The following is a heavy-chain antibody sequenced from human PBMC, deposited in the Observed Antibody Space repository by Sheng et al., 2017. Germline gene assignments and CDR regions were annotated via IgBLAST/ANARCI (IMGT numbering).Heavy chain of an antibody. J-gene: IGHJ4*02. CDR2: ISYDGSNK. D-gene: IGHD3-16*01. CDR3: ANGLGFDY. V-gene: IGHV3-30*18. Sequence: QVQLVESGGGVVQPGRSLRLSCAASGFTFSSYGMHWVRQAPGKGLEWVAVISYDGSNKYYADSVKGRFTISRDNSKNTLYLQMNSLRAEDTAVYYCANGLGFDYWGQGTLVTVSS. CDR1: GFTFSSYG.